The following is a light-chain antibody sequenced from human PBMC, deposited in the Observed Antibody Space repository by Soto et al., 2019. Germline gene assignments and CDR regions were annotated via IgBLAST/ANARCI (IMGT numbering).Light chain of an antibody. V-gene: IGKV4-1*01. CDR3: QQYLHTPRT. CDR1: HSLLYTSTNKTY. CDR2: WAS. Sequence: DFVLTQSPGSRDRSLGETAAIKCRCRHSLLYTSTNKTYLGWFQKKTGQPPTLLIYWASTRASGVPARFSGSGSGTDFTLTINSLQPEDVAVYFCQQYLHTPRTFGQGTKVDIK. J-gene: IGKJ1*01.